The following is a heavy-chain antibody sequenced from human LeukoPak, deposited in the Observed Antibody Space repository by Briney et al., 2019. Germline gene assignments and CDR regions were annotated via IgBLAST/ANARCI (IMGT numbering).Heavy chain of an antibody. CDR3: ARRDYYGWGSYMEFDA. CDR1: GGSISSGSYY. D-gene: IGHD3-10*01. Sequence: SETLSLTCTVSGGSISSGSYYWSWIRQPAGGGLEWIGRIYTSGSTNYHPSLKSRVTISVDTSKNQFALKLSSGTAAGWVLHYCARRDYYGWGSYMEFDAWGQGTLVTVSS. J-gene: IGHJ5*02. CDR2: IYTSGST. V-gene: IGHV4-61*02.